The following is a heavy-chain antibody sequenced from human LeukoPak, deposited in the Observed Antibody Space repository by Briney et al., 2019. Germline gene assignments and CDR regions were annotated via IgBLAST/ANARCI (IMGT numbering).Heavy chain of an antibody. Sequence: SQTLSLTCTVSGGSISSGTYFWNWIRQPAGKGLEWIGEINHSGSTNYNPSLKSRVTISVDTSKNQFSLKLSSVTAADTAVYYCAGGITIFGVVDYYYYYMDVWGKGTTVTVSS. CDR2: INHSGST. CDR1: GGSISSGTYF. V-gene: IGHV4-61*09. D-gene: IGHD3-3*01. J-gene: IGHJ6*03. CDR3: AGGITIFGVVDYYYYYMDV.